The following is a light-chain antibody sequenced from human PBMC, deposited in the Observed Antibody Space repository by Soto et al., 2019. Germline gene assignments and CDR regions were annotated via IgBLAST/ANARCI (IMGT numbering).Light chain of an antibody. CDR2: DAS. Sequence: DIRMSQSLATLSASVGDRVTITCRASQSISSWLAWYQQKPGKAPKLLIYDASSLESGVPSRFSGSGSGTEFTLTISSLQPDDFATYYCHQYNSYSIGTFGQGTKVDI. CDR3: HQYNSYSIGT. J-gene: IGKJ1*01. CDR1: QSISSW. V-gene: IGKV1-5*01.